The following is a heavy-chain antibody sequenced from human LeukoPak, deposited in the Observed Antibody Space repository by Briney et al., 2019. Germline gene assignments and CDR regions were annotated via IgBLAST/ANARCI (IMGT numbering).Heavy chain of an antibody. CDR1: GGSISSYY. CDR2: IYTSGST. V-gene: IGHV4-4*09. J-gene: IGHJ4*02. Sequence: SETLSLSRTVSGGSISSYYWSWIRQPPGKGLEWIGYIYTSGSTNYNPSLKSRVTISVDTSKNQFSLKLSSVTAADTAVYYCASSSPETDYWGQGTLVTVSS. CDR3: ASSSPETDY. D-gene: IGHD6-13*01.